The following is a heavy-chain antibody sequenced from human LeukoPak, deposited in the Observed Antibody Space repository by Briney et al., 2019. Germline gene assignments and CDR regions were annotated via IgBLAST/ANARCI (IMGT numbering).Heavy chain of an antibody. CDR3: ARPTTVTMVDAFNI. D-gene: IGHD4-17*01. CDR2: IKQDGTEK. CDR1: GFNFSSYW. V-gene: IGHV3-7*04. Sequence: QPGGSLRLSCAAAGFNFSSYWMTWVRQTPGKGLEWEANIKQDGTEKYYVDSVKGRFTISRDNAKNSLYLQMNSLRAVDTAVYFCARPTTVTMVDAFNIWGLGTMVTVSS. J-gene: IGHJ3*02.